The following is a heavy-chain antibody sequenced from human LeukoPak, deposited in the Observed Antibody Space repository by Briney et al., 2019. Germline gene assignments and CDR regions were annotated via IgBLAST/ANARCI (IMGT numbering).Heavy chain of an antibody. CDR3: AREGITMAVFDY. D-gene: IGHD3-10*01. V-gene: IGHV3-33*01. CDR2: IWYDGSNK. Sequence: PGGPLRLSCAASGFTFSSYGMHWVRQAPGKGLEWVAVIWYDGSNKYYADSVKGRFTISRDNSKNTLYLQMNSLRAEDTAVYYCAREGITMAVFDYWGQGTLVTVSS. J-gene: IGHJ4*02. CDR1: GFTFSSYG.